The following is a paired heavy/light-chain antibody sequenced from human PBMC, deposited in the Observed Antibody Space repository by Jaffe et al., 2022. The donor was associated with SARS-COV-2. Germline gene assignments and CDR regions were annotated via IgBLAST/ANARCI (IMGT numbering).Light chain of an antibody. Sequence: IQVTQFPSSLSASVGDRVTITCRTSQNILGYLNWYQQKPGTAPKLLIYGVSQLQSGVPSRFSGSGYGTDYSLTISSLQLEDFASYFCQQSYTTPGTFGQRTKVEI. J-gene: IGKJ1*01. CDR2: GVS. V-gene: IGKV1-39*01. CDR1: QNILGY. CDR3: QQSYTTPGT.
Heavy chain of an antibody. CDR2: IYSDGRT. Sequence: EVQLAESGGGLIQPGGSLRLSCAVSGFAVRGSYMTWIRQAPGKGLEWVSVIYSDGRTNYADSVEGRFSVSREDSKNTLYLQMSSLRADDTAVYYCARAALYESSASKGWGLVWGQGTLVTVSS. CDR1: GFAVRGSY. CDR3: ARAALYESSASKGWGLV. J-gene: IGHJ4*02. V-gene: IGHV3-53*01. D-gene: IGHD6-19*01.